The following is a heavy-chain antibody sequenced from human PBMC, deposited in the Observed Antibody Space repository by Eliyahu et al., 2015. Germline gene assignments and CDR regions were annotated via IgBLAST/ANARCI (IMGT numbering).Heavy chain of an antibody. CDR3: ARDQEDATGWYGPLDY. D-gene: IGHD6-19*01. V-gene: IGHV3-23*01. Sequence: EVQVLESGGDLVQPGGSLGLSCAASGFTLSLYAMSWVRQTPGKGLEWISAISHSGCFTNYADSVRGRFTISRDSSKNMLYLQMDSLRVEDTAVYYCARDQEDATGWYGPLDYWGRGTLVTVSA. CDR2: ISHSGCFT. J-gene: IGHJ4*02. CDR1: GFTLSLYA.